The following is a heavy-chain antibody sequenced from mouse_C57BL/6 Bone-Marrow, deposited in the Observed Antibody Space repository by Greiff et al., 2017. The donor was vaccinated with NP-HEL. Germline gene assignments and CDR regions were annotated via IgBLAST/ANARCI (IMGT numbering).Heavy chain of an antibody. D-gene: IGHD1-1*01. V-gene: IGHV5-16*01. CDR2: INYDGSST. CDR3: ARDGVYYYGSRYFDV. J-gene: IGHJ1*03. Sequence: EVQVVESEGGLVQPGSSMKLSCTASGFTFSDYYMAWVRQVPEKGLEWVANINYDGSSTYYLDSLKSRFIISRDNAKNILYLQRSSLKSEDTATYYCARDGVYYYGSRYFDVWGTGTTVTVSS. CDR1: GFTFSDYY.